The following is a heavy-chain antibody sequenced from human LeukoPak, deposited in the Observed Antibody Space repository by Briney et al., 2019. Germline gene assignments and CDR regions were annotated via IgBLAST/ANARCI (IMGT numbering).Heavy chain of an antibody. CDR2: IIPIFGTA. D-gene: IGHD2-2*02. V-gene: IGHV1-69*13. CDR1: GGTLSSYA. Sequence: ASVKVSCKASGGTLSSYAISWVRQAPGQGLEWMGGIIPIFGTANYAQKFQGRVTITADESTSTAYMELSSLRSEDTAVYYCAREESECSSTSCYSRGVYYFDYWGQGTLVTVSS. CDR3: AREESECSSTSCYSRGVYYFDY. J-gene: IGHJ4*02.